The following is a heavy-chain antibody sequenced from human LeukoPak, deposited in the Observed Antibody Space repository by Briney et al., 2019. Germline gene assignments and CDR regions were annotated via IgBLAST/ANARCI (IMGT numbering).Heavy chain of an antibody. CDR2: IKKDGSET. J-gene: IGHJ4*02. D-gene: IGHD1-14*01. CDR3: ARGEGPGDY. V-gene: IGHV3-7*01. Sequence: GGSLRLSCATSGFTFSTYWMSWVRQAPGKGLEWVANIKKDGSETYYVDSVKGRFTISRDNAKNSLYLQMNSLRGEDTAVYYCARGEGPGDYWGQGTLVTVSS. CDR1: GFTFSTYW.